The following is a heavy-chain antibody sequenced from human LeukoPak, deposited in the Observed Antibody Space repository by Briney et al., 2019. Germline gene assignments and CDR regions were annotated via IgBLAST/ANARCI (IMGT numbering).Heavy chain of an antibody. D-gene: IGHD7-27*01. CDR1: GYTLTQLS. CDR3: ATPNELGIDY. CDR2: FDPEDGET. J-gene: IGHJ4*02. V-gene: IGHV1-24*01. Sequence: AAVTVSFKHSGYTLTQLSMHWVRQAPAKGREWMGGFDPEDGETIYAQKFQGRANMNEDTSTDTAYMELSSLRSEDTDVYYCATPNELGIDYWGQGTLVTVSS.